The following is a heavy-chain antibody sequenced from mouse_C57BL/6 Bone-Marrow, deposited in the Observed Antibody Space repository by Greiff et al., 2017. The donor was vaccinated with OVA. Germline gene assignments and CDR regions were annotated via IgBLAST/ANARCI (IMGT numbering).Heavy chain of an antibody. CDR3: ARGLGDYFDY. D-gene: IGHD4-1*01. Sequence: EVKLEESGGGLVKPGGSLKLSCAASGFTFSSYAMSWVRQTPEKRLEWVATISDGGSYTYYPDNVKGRFTISRDNAKNNLYLQMSHLKSEDTAMYYCARGLGDYFDYWGQGTTLTVSS. CDR1: GFTFSSYA. J-gene: IGHJ2*01. CDR2: ISDGGSYT. V-gene: IGHV5-4*03.